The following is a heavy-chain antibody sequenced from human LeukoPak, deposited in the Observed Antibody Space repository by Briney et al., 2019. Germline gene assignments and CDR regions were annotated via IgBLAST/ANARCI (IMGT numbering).Heavy chain of an antibody. CDR3: VRGYSTGPGGY. D-gene: IGHD6-19*01. V-gene: IGHV3-74*01. J-gene: IGHJ4*02. CDR2: INSDGSST. Sequence: GGPLRLSCAASGFTFSTFWMYWVRQAPGKGLVWFSHINSDGSSTTYADSVKGRFTISRDDAKYTLYLQMNSLRAEDTAVYYCVRGYSTGPGGYWGQGTLVTVSS. CDR1: GFTFSTFW.